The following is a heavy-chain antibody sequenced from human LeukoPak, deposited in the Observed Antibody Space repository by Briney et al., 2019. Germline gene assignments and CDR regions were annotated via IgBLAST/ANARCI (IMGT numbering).Heavy chain of an antibody. CDR3: ARDNWGAELRYFDWSEDY. CDR1: GYTFTSYY. J-gene: IGHJ4*02. D-gene: IGHD3-9*01. CDR2: INPSGGST. Sequence: ASVKVPCKASGYTFTSYYMHWVRQAPGQGLEWMGIINPSGGSTSYAQKFQGRVTMTRDTSTSTVYMELSSLSSEDTAVYYCARDNWGAELRYFDWSEDYWGQGTLVTVSS. V-gene: IGHV1-46*01.